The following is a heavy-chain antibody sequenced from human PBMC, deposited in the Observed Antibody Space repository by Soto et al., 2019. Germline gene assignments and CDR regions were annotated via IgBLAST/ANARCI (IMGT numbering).Heavy chain of an antibody. J-gene: IGHJ6*01. Sequence: RGSLRLSCAASGFTFSDYYMSCIRQSPGKWLEWVSYISSSGSTIYYADSVKGRFTISRDNAKNSLYLQMNSLRAEDTAVYYCARETFDDFWSGYNHYCMEVWGQGTTVNVSS. D-gene: IGHD3-3*01. CDR1: GFTFSDYY. V-gene: IGHV3-11*01. CDR2: ISSSGSTI. CDR3: ARETFDDFWSGYNHYCMEV.